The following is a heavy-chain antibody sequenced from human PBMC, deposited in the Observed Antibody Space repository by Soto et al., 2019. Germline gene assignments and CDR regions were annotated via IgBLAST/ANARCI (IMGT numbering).Heavy chain of an antibody. J-gene: IGHJ4*02. Sequence: PGGSLRLSCAASGFTLSSYEMNWVRQAPGKGLEWVSYISGSGRTIYYADSVKGRFTISRDNAKNSLYLQMNSLRAEDTAVYYCARSGTYEPLYYWGQGTLVTVSS. CDR1: GFTLSSYE. D-gene: IGHD1-26*01. V-gene: IGHV3-48*03. CDR2: ISGSGRTI. CDR3: ARSGTYEPLYY.